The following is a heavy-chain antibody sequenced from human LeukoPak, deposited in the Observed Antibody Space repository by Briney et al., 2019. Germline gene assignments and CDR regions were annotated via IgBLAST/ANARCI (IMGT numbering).Heavy chain of an antibody. V-gene: IGHV3-53*04. Sequence: HPGGSLRLSCAASGFTITDHHMDWVRQAPGKGLEWVSVIYSGGSTYYADSVKGRFTISRHNSKNTLYLQMNSLRAEDTAVYYCARGTAGSSSFYYGMDVWGQGTTVTVSS. CDR2: IYSGGST. CDR1: GFTITDHH. D-gene: IGHD3-10*01. CDR3: ARGTAGSSSFYYGMDV. J-gene: IGHJ6*02.